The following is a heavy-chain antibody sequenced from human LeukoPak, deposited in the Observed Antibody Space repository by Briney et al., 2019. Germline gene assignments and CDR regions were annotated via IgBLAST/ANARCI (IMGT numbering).Heavy chain of an antibody. CDR3: ASHARDYYDSSGYYYWAFDY. D-gene: IGHD3-22*01. Sequence: PGGSLRLSCAASGFTFSSYAMSWVRQAPGKGLEWVSAISGSGGSTCYADSVKGRFTISRDNSKNTLYLQMNSLRAEDTAVYYCASHARDYYDSSGYYYWAFDYWGQGTLVTVSS. V-gene: IGHV3-23*01. CDR2: ISGSGGST. J-gene: IGHJ4*02. CDR1: GFTFSSYA.